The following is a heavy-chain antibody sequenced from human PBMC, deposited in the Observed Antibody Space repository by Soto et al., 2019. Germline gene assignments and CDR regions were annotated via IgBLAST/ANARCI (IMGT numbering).Heavy chain of an antibody. CDR2: ISSSSSTI. CDR3: ARMEKLDFDY. CDR1: GFTFSSYS. Sequence: PGGSLRLSCAASGFTFSSYSMNWVRQAPGKGLEWVSYISSSSSTIYYADSVKGRFTISRDNAKNSLYLQMNSLRAEDTAVYYCARMEKLDFDYWGQGTLVTVSS. D-gene: IGHD6-6*01. J-gene: IGHJ4*02. V-gene: IGHV3-48*01.